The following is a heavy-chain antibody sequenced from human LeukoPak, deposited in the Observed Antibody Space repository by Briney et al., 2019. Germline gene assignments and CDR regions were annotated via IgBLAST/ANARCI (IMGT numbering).Heavy chain of an antibody. CDR1: GGTFSSYA. J-gene: IGHJ3*02. Sequence: ASVKVSCKASGGTFSSYAISWVRQAPGQGLEWMGRIIPILGIANYAQKFQGRVTITADKSTSTAYMELSSLRSEDTAVYYCARGNPHGAFDIWGQGTMVTVSS. V-gene: IGHV1-69*04. CDR2: IIPILGIA. CDR3: ARGNPHGAFDI.